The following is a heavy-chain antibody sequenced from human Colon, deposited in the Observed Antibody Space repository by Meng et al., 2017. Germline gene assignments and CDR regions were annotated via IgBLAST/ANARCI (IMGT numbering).Heavy chain of an antibody. J-gene: IGHJ4*02. Sequence: SCPCLVVPAATLSPPCAVSGGSISGSNYWCGGRQPPGKGLEWIGQIYLSGSPSYNPSLESRVTISVDKSKNQLSLRLTSVTAADTAIYYCARHGGWHFNYWGQGTLVTVSS. D-gene: IGHD6-19*01. CDR1: GGSISGSNY. CDR3: ARHGGWHFNY. CDR2: IYLSGSP. V-gene: IGHV4-4*02.